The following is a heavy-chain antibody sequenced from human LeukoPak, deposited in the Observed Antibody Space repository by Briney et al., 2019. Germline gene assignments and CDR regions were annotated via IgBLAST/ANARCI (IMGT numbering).Heavy chain of an antibody. CDR2: VYAGGNT. Sequence: PSETLSLTCTVSGGSITFYYWTWIRQSPGKGLEWIGRVYAGGNTNYNPSLKSRTTLSIDTSKNEFSLMLTSVTAADTAIYYCARDSRYHDFWSGYVDYWGQGILVTVSS. CDR1: GGSITFYY. V-gene: IGHV4-4*07. J-gene: IGHJ4*02. CDR3: ARDSRYHDFWSGYVDY. D-gene: IGHD3-3*01.